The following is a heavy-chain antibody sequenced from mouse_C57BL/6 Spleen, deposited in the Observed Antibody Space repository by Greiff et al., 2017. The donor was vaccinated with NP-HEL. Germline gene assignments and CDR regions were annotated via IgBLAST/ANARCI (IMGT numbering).Heavy chain of an antibody. CDR1: GYAFSSYW. J-gene: IGHJ3*01. D-gene: IGHD2-2*01. CDR3: ARRSNYYGYYWFAY. V-gene: IGHV1-80*01. Sequence: VKLLESGAELVKPGASVKISCKASGYAFSSYWMNWVKQRPGKGLEWIGQIYPGDGDTNYNGKFKGKATLTADKSSSTAYMQLSSLTSEDSAVYFCARRSNYYGYYWFAYWGQGTLVTVSA. CDR2: IYPGDGDT.